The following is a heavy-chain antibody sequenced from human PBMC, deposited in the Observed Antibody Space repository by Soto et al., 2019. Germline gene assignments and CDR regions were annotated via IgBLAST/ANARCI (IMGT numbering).Heavy chain of an antibody. CDR1: GGSISSYY. V-gene: IGHV4-59*01. D-gene: IGHD3-3*01. CDR3: ARGHDFWSGYWY. CDR2: IYYSGST. J-gene: IGHJ4*02. Sequence: SETLSLTCTASGGSISSYYCSWIRQPPGKGLEWIGYIYYSGSTNYNPSLKSRVTISADTSKNQFSLKLSSVTAADTAVYYCARGHDFWSGYWYWGQGTLVTVSS.